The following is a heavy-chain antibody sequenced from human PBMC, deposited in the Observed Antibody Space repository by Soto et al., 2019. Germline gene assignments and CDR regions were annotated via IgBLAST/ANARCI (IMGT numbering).Heavy chain of an antibody. CDR3: AKPIYRSNWSYFDR. V-gene: IGHV3-23*01. CDR1: GITFSSYA. J-gene: IGHJ4*02. CDR2: ISNSGDNT. D-gene: IGHD6-13*01. Sequence: GGSLRLSCAASGITFSSYAMSWVRQAPGKGLEWVSSISNSGDNTYYADSVKGRFTISRDNSKNTLFLRMSSLRAEDTALYYCAKPIYRSNWSYFDRWGQGTLVTVSS.